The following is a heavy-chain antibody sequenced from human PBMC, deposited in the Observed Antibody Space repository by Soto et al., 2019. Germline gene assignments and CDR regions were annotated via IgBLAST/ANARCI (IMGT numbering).Heavy chain of an antibody. D-gene: IGHD4-17*01. CDR1: GFTFSDYY. J-gene: IGHJ6*04. V-gene: IGHV3-11*01. CDR2: ISSSSNTI. Sequence: GVLRLSCAASGFTFSDYYMSWIRQAPGKGLEWVSYISSSSNTIYYADSVKGRFTISRDNARNSLYLQMDSLRAEDTAVYYCARGRCVRCGVDVWGKGTTVTVSS. CDR3: ARGRCVRCGVDV.